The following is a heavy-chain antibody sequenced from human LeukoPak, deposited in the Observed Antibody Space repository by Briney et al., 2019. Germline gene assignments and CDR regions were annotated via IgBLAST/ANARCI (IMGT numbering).Heavy chain of an antibody. Sequence: GASVKVSCKASGYTFTSYDINWVRQATGQGLEWMGWMNPNSGNTGYAQKFQGRVTMTRNTSISTAYMELSSLRSEDTAVYYCAREQSRSNWFDPWGQGTLVTVSS. CDR3: AREQSRSNWFDP. J-gene: IGHJ5*02. CDR1: GYTFTSYD. D-gene: IGHD6-19*01. CDR2: MNPNSGNT. V-gene: IGHV1-8*01.